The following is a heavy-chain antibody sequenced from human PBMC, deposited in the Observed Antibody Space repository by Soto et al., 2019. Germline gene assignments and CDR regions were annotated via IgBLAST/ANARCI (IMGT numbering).Heavy chain of an antibody. V-gene: IGHV3-30*18. J-gene: IGHJ5*02. CDR1: GFTFSSYG. D-gene: IGHD2-15*01. CDR2: ISYDGSNK. Sequence: GESLKISCAASGFTFSSYGMHWVRQAPGKGLEWVAVISYDGSNKYYADSVKGRFTISRDNSKNTLYLQMNSLRAEDTAVYYCAKSPIPENYCSGGSCFRLNWFDPWGQGTLVTVSS. CDR3: AKSPIPENYCSGGSCFRLNWFDP.